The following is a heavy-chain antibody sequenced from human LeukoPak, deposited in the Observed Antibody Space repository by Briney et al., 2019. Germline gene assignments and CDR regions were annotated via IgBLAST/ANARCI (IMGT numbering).Heavy chain of an antibody. Sequence: GGSLRLSCAASGFTFSSYAMSWVRQPPGKGLEWVSVISGSGGATYYADSVKGRFNISRDNSRNTLYLQMNSLRAEDTAVYYCAKDGVATITYDYWGQGTLVTVSS. V-gene: IGHV3-23*01. CDR2: ISGSGGAT. CDR1: GFTFSSYA. CDR3: AKDGVATITYDY. J-gene: IGHJ4*02. D-gene: IGHD5-24*01.